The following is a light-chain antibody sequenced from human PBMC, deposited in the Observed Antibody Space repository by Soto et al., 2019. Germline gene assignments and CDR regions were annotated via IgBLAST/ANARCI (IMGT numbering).Light chain of an antibody. V-gene: IGLV2-23*01. J-gene: IGLJ2*01. Sequence: QSALTQPASVSGSPGQSITISCTRASSEVGSYKLIAWYQQHPDKAPKLMIYEATKRPSGVSSRFSGSQSGNTASLTISGLQAEDEADYYCCSYVASDLVFGGGTKVTVL. CDR2: EAT. CDR1: SSEVGSYKL. CDR3: CSYVASDLV.